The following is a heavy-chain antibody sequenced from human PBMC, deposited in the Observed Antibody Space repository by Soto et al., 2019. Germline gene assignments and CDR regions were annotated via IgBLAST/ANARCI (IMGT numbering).Heavy chain of an antibody. V-gene: IGHV1-69*13. J-gene: IGHJ6*02. D-gene: IGHD5-12*01. CDR2: IIPMYGTT. CDR1: GGSFSSSA. CDR3: ATSVGAIGYRFFNMDV. Sequence: GASVKVSCKSSGGSFSSSAITWVRQAPGQGLEWMERIIPMYGTTFYAQTFQGRVTITADESTSTVYMHLSSLKSEDTASYFCATSVGAIGYRFFNMDVWGQGTTVTVSS.